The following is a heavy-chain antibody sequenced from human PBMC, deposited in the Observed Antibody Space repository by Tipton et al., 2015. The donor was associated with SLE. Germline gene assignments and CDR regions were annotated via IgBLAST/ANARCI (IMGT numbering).Heavy chain of an antibody. D-gene: IGHD1-26*01. CDR1: GFTFSSYA. V-gene: IGHV3-23*01. J-gene: IGHJ4*02. CDR2: ISGSGGST. Sequence: SLRLSCAASGFTFSSYAMSWVRQAPGKGLEWVSAISGSGGSTYYADSVKGRFTISRDNAKNSLYLLMNSLRAEDTAVYYCARDFGSYPDPFDYWGQGTLVTVSS. CDR3: ARDFGSYPDPFDY.